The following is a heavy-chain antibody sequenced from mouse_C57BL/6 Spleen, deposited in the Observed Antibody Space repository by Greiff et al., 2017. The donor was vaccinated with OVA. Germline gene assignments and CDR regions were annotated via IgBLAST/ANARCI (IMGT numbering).Heavy chain of an antibody. J-gene: IGHJ1*03. CDR1: GYTFTDYY. V-gene: IGHV1-26*01. CDR2: INPNNGGT. D-gene: IGHD2-1*01. CDR3: GLGNPPLRYFDV. Sequence: EVQLQQSGPELVKPGASVKISCKASGYTFTDYYMNWVKQSHGKSLEWIGDINPNNGGTSYNQKFKGKATLTVDKSSSTAYMELRSLTSEDSAVYYCGLGNPPLRYFDVWGTGTTVTVSS.